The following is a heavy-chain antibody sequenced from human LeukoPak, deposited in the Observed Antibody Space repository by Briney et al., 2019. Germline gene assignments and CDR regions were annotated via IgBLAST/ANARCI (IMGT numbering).Heavy chain of an antibody. J-gene: IGHJ4*02. CDR3: ARAVPQSGYYPYYFDY. Sequence: ASVKVSCKASGYTLTSYYMHWVRQAPGQGLEWMGIINPSGGSTSYAQKFQGRVTMTRDTSTSTVYMELSSLRSEDTAVYYCARAVPQSGYYPYYFDYWGQGTLVTVSS. CDR1: GYTLTSYY. V-gene: IGHV1-46*03. CDR2: INPSGGST. D-gene: IGHD3-22*01.